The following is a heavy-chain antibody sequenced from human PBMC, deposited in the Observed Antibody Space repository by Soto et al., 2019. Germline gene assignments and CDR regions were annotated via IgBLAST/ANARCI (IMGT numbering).Heavy chain of an antibody. CDR2: IYYSGST. Sequence: NPSETLSLTCTVSGGSISSYYWSWIRQPPGKGLEWIGYIYYSGSTNYNPSLKSRVTISVDTSKNQFSLKLSSVTAADAAVYYCARGRGVGNWFDPWGQGTLVTVSS. CDR3: ARGRGVGNWFDP. D-gene: IGHD1-26*01. J-gene: IGHJ5*02. V-gene: IGHV4-59*12. CDR1: GGSISSYY.